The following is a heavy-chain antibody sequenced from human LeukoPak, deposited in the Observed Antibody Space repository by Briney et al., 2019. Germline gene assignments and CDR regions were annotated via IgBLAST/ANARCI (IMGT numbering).Heavy chain of an antibody. CDR2: INHSGST. Sequence: ASETLSLTCAVYGGSFSGYYWSWIRQPPGKGLEWIGEINHSGSTNYNPSLKSRVTISVDTSKNQFSLKLSSVTAADTAVYYCARGVGLTQGGAFDYWGQGTLVTVSS. J-gene: IGHJ4*02. V-gene: IGHV4-34*01. CDR3: ARGVGLTQGGAFDY. CDR1: GGSFSGYY. D-gene: IGHD3-16*01.